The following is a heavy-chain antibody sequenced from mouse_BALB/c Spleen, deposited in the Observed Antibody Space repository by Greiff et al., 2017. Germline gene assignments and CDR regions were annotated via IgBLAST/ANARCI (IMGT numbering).Heavy chain of an antibody. CDR2: ISYSGST. Sequence: EVKLQESGPGLVKPSQSLSLTCTVTGYSITSDYAWNWIRQFPGNKLEWMGYISYSGSTSYNPSLKSRISITRDTSKNQFFLQLNSVTTEDTATYYCARGDRYDYWYFDVWGAGTTVTVSS. CDR3: ARGDRYDYWYFDV. V-gene: IGHV3-2*02. J-gene: IGHJ1*01. CDR1: GYSITSDYA. D-gene: IGHD2-14*01.